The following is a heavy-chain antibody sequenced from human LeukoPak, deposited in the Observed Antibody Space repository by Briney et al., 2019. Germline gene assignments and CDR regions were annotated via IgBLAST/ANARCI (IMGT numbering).Heavy chain of an antibody. J-gene: IGHJ4*02. V-gene: IGHV3-74*01. CDR2: INHDGTDA. Sequence: GGSLRLSCAASGFSLSSYWMHWVRQAPGKGLVWVSRINHDGTDAICADSVRGRFTISRDDAKNTLYLQLNRLRAEDTAMYYXXXXXXXNSGSYPGVWGRGTLVTVSS. D-gene: IGHD3-10*01. CDR3: XXXXXXNSGSYPGV. CDR1: GFSLSSYW.